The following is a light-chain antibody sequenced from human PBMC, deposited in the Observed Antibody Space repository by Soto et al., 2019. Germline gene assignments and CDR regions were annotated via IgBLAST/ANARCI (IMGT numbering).Light chain of an antibody. J-gene: IGKJ1*01. V-gene: IGKV1-39*01. Sequence: DIQMTQSPSSLSASVGDRVTITCRASQSISSYLNWYQQKPGKAPKLLIYAASSLQSGVQSRFSGSGSGTDFTLTISSLQPEDFATYYCKQSYSTWTFGQGTKVDIK. CDR1: QSISSY. CDR3: KQSYSTWT. CDR2: AAS.